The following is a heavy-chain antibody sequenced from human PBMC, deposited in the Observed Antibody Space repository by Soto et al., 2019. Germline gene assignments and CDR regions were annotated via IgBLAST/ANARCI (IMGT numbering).Heavy chain of an antibody. J-gene: IGHJ4*02. CDR1: GFTVSTNY. Sequence: GGFLSLSCAASGFTVSTNYMDWVRQAPGKGLERVSVIYSGGSTYYADSVKGRFTISRDNSNNTLDLQMNSLRAEDTAVYYCARARGSSSWYAGIFDFWGQGTLVTVSS. CDR3: ARARGSSSWYAGIFDF. V-gene: IGHV3-53*01. D-gene: IGHD6-13*01. CDR2: IYSGGST.